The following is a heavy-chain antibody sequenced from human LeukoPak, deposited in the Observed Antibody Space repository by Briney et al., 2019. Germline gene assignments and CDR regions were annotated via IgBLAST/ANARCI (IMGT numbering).Heavy chain of an antibody. J-gene: IGHJ6*03. CDR2: IIPIFGTA. CDR1: GGTFSSYA. CDR3: ARASREELIDYYYYMDV. Sequence: SVKVSCKASGGTFSSYAISWVRQAPGQGLEWMGRIIPIFGTANYAQKFQGRATITTDESTSTAYMELSSLRSEDTAVYYCARASREELIDYYYYMDVWGKGTTVTVSS. V-gene: IGHV1-69*05. D-gene: IGHD1-26*01.